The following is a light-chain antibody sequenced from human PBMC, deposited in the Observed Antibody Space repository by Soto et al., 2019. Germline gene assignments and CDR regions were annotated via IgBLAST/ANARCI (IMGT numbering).Light chain of an antibody. CDR1: QSVSSN. Sequence: EIVMTQSPATLSVSPGEGATLSCRASQSVSSNLAWYQQKPGQAPRLLIYAASTRTTGIPARFSGSRSGTEFTLTISSLQSEDFAVYYCQQYNNWPPLTFGGGTKVDIK. CDR3: QQYNNWPPLT. V-gene: IGKV3-15*01. J-gene: IGKJ4*02. CDR2: AAS.